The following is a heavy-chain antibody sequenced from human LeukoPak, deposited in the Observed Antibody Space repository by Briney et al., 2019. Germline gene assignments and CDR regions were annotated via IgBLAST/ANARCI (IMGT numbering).Heavy chain of an antibody. CDR2: INTDGSSP. Sequence: GGSLRLSCAASGFTFSAYWMHWVRQAPGKGLVWVSRINTDGSSPTYAASVKGRFTSSRDNAKNSLYLQMNSLRAEDTAVYYCTRGTDHSDYWGQGTLVTVSS. CDR3: TRGTDHSDY. CDR1: GFTFSAYW. V-gene: IGHV3-74*01. J-gene: IGHJ4*02. D-gene: IGHD1-14*01.